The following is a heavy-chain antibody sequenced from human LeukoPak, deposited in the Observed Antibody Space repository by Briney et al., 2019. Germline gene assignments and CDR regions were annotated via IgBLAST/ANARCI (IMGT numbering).Heavy chain of an antibody. J-gene: IGHJ4*02. Sequence: ASVKVSCKVSGYTLTELSMHWVRQAPGKGLEWMGGFDPEDGETIYAQKLQGRVTMTEDTSTDTAYMELSSPRSEDTAVYYCATIRWSYRYTSLNFDYWGQGTLVTVSS. D-gene: IGHD3-16*02. CDR1: GYTLTELS. CDR3: ATIRWSYRYTSLNFDY. V-gene: IGHV1-24*01. CDR2: FDPEDGET.